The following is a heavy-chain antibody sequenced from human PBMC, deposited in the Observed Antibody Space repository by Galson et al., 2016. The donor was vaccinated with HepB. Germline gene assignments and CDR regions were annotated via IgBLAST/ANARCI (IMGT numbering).Heavy chain of an antibody. CDR3: AADRGYGNY. CDR1: GFDFSTSA. V-gene: IGHV1-58*01. Sequence: SVKVSCKASGFDFSTSAVQWVRQVRGQGLEWIGWIVAANGHTNYAQKFKDRVTITRDMSTTTAYMELSNLRSEDTAVYSCAADRGYGNYWGQGTLVTVSS. D-gene: IGHD6-13*01. CDR2: IVAANGHT. J-gene: IGHJ4*02.